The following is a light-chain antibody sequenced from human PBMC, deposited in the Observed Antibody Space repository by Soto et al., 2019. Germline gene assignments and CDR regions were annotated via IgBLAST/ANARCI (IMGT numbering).Light chain of an antibody. Sequence: DIQMTQPPSPLSGSVGARFTITCGASQTISSWLAWYQQKAGQPPKLLIYWASTRESGVPDRFGGSGSGTEFTLTINSLQAEDVAVYYCQQYYSTPWTFGQGTKVDIK. V-gene: IGKV4-1*01. CDR2: WAS. CDR3: QQYYSTPWT. CDR1: QTISSW. J-gene: IGKJ1*01.